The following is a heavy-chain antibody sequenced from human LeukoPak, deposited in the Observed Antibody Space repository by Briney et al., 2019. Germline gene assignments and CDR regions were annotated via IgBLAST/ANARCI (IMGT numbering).Heavy chain of an antibody. J-gene: IGHJ6*03. D-gene: IGHD3-9*01. CDR1: GGSISSGGYS. CDR3: ARSKPHGGLRYFDWLTSSYYYYYMDV. Sequence: SQTLSLTCAVSGGSISSGGYSWSWIRQPPGKGLQWIGYIYYRGSTYYNPSLKSRVTISVDTSKNQFSLKLSSVTAADTAVYYCARSKPHGGLRYFDWLTSSYYYYYMDVWGKGTTVTIS. V-gene: IGHV4-30-4*07. CDR2: IYYRGST.